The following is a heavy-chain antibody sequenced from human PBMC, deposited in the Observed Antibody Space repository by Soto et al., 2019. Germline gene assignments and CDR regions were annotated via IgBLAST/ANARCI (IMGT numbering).Heavy chain of an antibody. CDR3: ASRDPGTSVDY. D-gene: IGHD1-7*01. J-gene: IGHJ4*02. Sequence: PSETLSLTCAVSGGSFTSNNWWTWVRQPPGQGLEWIGEIYRTGSTNYSPSLKSRVTISLDKSENQFSLKVTSLTAADTAVYYCASRDPGTSVDYWGQGTLGTVSS. V-gene: IGHV4-4*02. CDR2: IYRTGST. CDR1: GGSFTSNNW.